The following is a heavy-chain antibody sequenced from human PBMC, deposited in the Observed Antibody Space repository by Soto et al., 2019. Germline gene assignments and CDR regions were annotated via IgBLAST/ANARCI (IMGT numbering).Heavy chain of an antibody. CDR1: VESISIYY. J-gene: IGHJ4*02. CDR3: ARDAGGPADY. D-gene: IGHD2-15*01. CDR2: MYYSGST. Sequence: ETLSLTCTVSVESISIYYWSWIRQPPGKGLEWIGYMYYSGSTNYNPSLKSRVTISVDTSKNQFSLKLSSVTAADTAVYYCARDAGGPADYWGQGTLVTVSS. V-gene: IGHV4-59*01.